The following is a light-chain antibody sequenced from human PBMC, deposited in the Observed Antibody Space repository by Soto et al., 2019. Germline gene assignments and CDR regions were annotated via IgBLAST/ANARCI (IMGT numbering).Light chain of an antibody. CDR1: QSVSSSY. V-gene: IGKV3D-20*02. Sequence: EIVLTQSPGTLSLSPWERATLSCRASQSVSSSYLAWYQQKPGQAPKVLIYRASSRATGIPARFSGSGSGTDFTLTISSLEPEDFAVYYCHQRQYWPPITFGQGTRLEIK. CDR3: HQRQYWPPIT. J-gene: IGKJ5*01. CDR2: RAS.